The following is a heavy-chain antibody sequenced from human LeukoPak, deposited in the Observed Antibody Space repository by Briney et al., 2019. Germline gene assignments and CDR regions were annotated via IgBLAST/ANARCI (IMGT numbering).Heavy chain of an antibody. J-gene: IGHJ5*02. CDR2: IYYSGST. CDR1: GGSIGSGDYY. Sequence: PSETLSLTCTVSGGSIGSGDYYWSWIRQPPGKGLEWIGYIYYSGSTYYNPSLKSRVTISVDTSKNQFSLKLSSVTAADTAVYYCAGSSSWYVLTPWGQGTLVTVSS. CDR3: AGSSSWYVLTP. D-gene: IGHD6-13*01. V-gene: IGHV4-30-4*01.